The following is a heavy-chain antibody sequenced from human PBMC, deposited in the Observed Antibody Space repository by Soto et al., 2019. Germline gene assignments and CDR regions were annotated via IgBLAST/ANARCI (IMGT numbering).Heavy chain of an antibody. V-gene: IGHV3-21*01. D-gene: IGHD2-15*01. Sequence: GGSLRLSCAASGFSFSSFNMNWVRQALGKGLEWVSSISSLSTYTNYADSVKGRFTISRDNDKNSLYLQIDSLRVEDTAVYYCARVPPLSSIVVVGVDDFWGQGTLVTVSS. CDR2: ISSLSTYT. CDR3: ARVPPLSSIVVVGVDDF. CDR1: GFSFSSFN. J-gene: IGHJ4*02.